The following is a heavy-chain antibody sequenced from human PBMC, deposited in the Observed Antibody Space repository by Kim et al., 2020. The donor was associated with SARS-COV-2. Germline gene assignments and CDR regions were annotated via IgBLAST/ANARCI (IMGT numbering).Heavy chain of an antibody. CDR2: IKQDGGDK. J-gene: IGHJ4*02. D-gene: IGHD3-16*01. V-gene: IGHV3-7*01. CDR3: ARHTFYRFDF. Sequence: GGSLRLSCAASGFTFSDHWMTWVRQAPGKGLEWVANIKQDGGDKHYVDSVKGRFTVSRDNVKNSVYLQMNSLRADDSAVYYCARHTFYRFDFWGPGTRVTVSS. CDR1: GFTFSDHW.